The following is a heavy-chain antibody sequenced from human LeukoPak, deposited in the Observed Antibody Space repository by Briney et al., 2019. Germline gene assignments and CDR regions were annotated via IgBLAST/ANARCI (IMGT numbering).Heavy chain of an antibody. J-gene: IGHJ4*02. Sequence: NPSETLSLTCTVSGYSISSGYYWGWIRQPPGKGLEWIGSLYHSGSTYYNPSLKSRITISVDTSKNQFSLKVSSVTAADTAVYYCASLPPEPVPRKAAFDYWGQGTLVTVSS. CDR2: LYHSGST. CDR1: GYSISSGYY. D-gene: IGHD1-14*01. V-gene: IGHV4-38-2*02. CDR3: ASLPPEPVPRKAAFDY.